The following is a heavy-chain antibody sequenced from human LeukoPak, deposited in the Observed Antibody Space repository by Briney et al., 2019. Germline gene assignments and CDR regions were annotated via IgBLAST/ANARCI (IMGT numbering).Heavy chain of an antibody. J-gene: IGHJ4*02. D-gene: IGHD7-27*01. CDR1: GYNFNSHH. V-gene: IGHV1-46*02. CDR3: ATLKLTGERDFDY. Sequence: ASVKVSCKTSGYNFNSHHVHWVRQAPGQGLEWMGVKFSHDDSTSNAQKFQGRVTMTRDTSTSTVYMELSSLRSEDAAVYYCATLKLTGERDFDYWGQGTLVTVSS. CDR2: KFSHDDST.